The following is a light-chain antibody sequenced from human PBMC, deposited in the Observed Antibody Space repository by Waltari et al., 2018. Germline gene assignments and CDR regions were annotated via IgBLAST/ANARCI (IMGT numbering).Light chain of an antibody. CDR2: WAS. Sequence: DIVMTQSPDSLAVSLGERATINCKYRQSVSYNSDNKNFLAWYQQKPGQPPKLLIYWASTRASGVPDRFSGSGSGTEFTLTISSVQAEDVAIYYCQQFYNPLFIFGPGTKVDIK. CDR3: QQFYNPLFI. CDR1: QSVSYNSDNKNF. J-gene: IGKJ3*01. V-gene: IGKV4-1*01.